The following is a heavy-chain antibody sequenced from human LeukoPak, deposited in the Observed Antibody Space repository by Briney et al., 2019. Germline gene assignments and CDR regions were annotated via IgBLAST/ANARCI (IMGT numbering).Heavy chain of an antibody. D-gene: IGHD3-16*02. J-gene: IGHJ4*02. CDR3: ARGDQLRLGELSLPNFDY. CDR2: ISAYNGNT. V-gene: IGHV1-18*01. Sequence: ASVKVSCKASGYIFTNFGISWVRQARGQGLEWMGWISAYNGNTNYAQKLQGRVTMTTDTSTSTAYMELRSLRSDDTAVYYCARGDQLRLGELSLPNFDYWGQGTLVTVSS. CDR1: GYIFTNFG.